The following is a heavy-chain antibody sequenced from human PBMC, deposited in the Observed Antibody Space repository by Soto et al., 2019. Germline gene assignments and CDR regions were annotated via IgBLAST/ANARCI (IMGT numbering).Heavy chain of an antibody. D-gene: IGHD6-19*01. CDR2: IYYRGST. CDR3: ARRYSSGFDY. CDR1: GGSISSYY. Sequence: QVQLQESGPGLVKPSETLSLTCTVSGGSISSYYWSWIRQPPGKGLEGIGYIYYRGSTTYNPSLKXLVHIXXDTSKNQSSLKLSSVPAADTAVYYCARRYSSGFDYWGQGTLVTVSS. V-gene: IGHV4-59*08. J-gene: IGHJ4*02.